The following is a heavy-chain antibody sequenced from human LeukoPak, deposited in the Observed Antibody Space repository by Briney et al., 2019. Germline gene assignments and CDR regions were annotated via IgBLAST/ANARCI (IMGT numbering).Heavy chain of an antibody. Sequence: GGSLRLSCAASGFTFSSYSMNWVRQAPGKGLEWVANIKQDGSEKYYVDSVKGRFTISRDNAKNSLYLQMNSLRAEDTAVYYCARGGAAAGTEVYFDYWGQGTLVTVSS. D-gene: IGHD6-13*01. CDR3: ARGGAAAGTEVYFDY. CDR1: GFTFSSYS. J-gene: IGHJ4*02. V-gene: IGHV3-7*01. CDR2: IKQDGSEK.